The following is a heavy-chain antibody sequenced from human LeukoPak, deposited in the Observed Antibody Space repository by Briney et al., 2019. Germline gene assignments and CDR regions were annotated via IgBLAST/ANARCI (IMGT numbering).Heavy chain of an antibody. J-gene: IGHJ4*02. CDR1: GFTFSSYA. Sequence: GRSLRLSCAASGFTFSSYAMHWVRQAPGEGLEWVAVISYDASDKYYKDSVKGRFTISRDNSKNTLSLQMNSLRADDTALYYCARGYSYFDYWGQGTLVTVSS. D-gene: IGHD5-18*01. V-gene: IGHV3-30*04. CDR2: ISYDASDK. CDR3: ARGYSYFDY.